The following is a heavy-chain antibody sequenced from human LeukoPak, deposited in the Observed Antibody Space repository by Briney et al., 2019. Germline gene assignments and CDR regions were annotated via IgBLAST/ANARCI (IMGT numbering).Heavy chain of an antibody. Sequence: PGRSLRLSCAASGFTFSSYGMHWVRQAPGKGLEWVVVIWYDGSNKFYADSVKGRFTISRDNSKHTLYLQVNSLRAEDTAVYYCAKERELYSSSWSSSDYWGQGTLVTVSS. CDR2: IWYDGSNK. J-gene: IGHJ4*02. CDR3: AKERELYSSSWSSSDY. CDR1: GFTFSSYG. D-gene: IGHD6-13*01. V-gene: IGHV3-33*06.